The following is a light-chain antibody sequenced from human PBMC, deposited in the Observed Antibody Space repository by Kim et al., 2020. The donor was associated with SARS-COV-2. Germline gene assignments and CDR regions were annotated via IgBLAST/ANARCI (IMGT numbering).Light chain of an antibody. J-gene: IGLJ1*01. CDR2: DVT. Sequence: QSALTQPASVSGSPGQSITISCTGTSSDIGAYDYVSWYQQHPGKAPKLMSFDVTNRPSGVSNRFSGSKSDNTASLPISGLQPEDEADYYCSTFTSSGTPSFGTGTKVTVL. CDR1: SSDIGAYDY. V-gene: IGLV2-14*03. CDR3: STFTSSGTPS.